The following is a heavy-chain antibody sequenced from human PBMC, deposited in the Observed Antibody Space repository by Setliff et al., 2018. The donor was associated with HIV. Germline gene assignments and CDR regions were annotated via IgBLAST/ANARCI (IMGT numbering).Heavy chain of an antibody. J-gene: IGHJ5*02. CDR3: ARERSGGSRYFGRFDP. Sequence: SETLSLTCTVSGGSISSYYWSWIRQPAGKGLEWIGHIYTSGSTNYNPSLKSRVTISVDTSKNQFSLKVSSVTAADTAVYYCARERSGGSRYFGRFDPWGQGTLVTVSS. D-gene: IGHD2-15*01. V-gene: IGHV4-4*07. CDR2: IYTSGST. CDR1: GGSISSYY.